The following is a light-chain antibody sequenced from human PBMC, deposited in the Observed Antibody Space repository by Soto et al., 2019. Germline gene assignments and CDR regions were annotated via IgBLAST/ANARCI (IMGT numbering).Light chain of an antibody. J-gene: IGKJ5*01. CDR2: DAS. CDR3: QQRSNLIT. CDR1: QSVRRY. V-gene: IGKV3-11*01. Sequence: EIVVTRCPATLSLSPGERATLSCRASQSVRRYLAWYQQKPGHAPRLLIYDASNRATGIPARFSGSGSGTDFTLTISSLEPEDFAVYCCQQRSNLITFGQGTRLEIK.